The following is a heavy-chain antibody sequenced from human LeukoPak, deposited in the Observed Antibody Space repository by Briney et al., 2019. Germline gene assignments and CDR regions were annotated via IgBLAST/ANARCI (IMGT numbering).Heavy chain of an antibody. CDR2: IYTSGST. Sequence: SQTLSLTCTVSGGSISSGSYYWSWIRQPAGKGLEWIGRIYTSGSTNYNPSLKSRVTISVDTSKNQFSLKLSSVTAADTAGYYCQGVWDYSDYVFDYWGQGTLVTVSS. CDR1: GGSISSGSYY. CDR3: QGVWDYSDYVFDY. V-gene: IGHV4-61*02. D-gene: IGHD4-11*01. J-gene: IGHJ4*02.